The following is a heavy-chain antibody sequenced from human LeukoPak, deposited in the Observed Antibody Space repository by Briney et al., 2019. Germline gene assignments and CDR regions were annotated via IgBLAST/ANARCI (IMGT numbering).Heavy chain of an antibody. CDR3: SRLLPH. Sequence: GGSLRLSCAASGFTFSSYGMSWVRQAPGKGLEWVSTISLSVGSTYYADSVKGRFTISRDNSKSTLYLQMNSLRAEDTAVYYCSRLLPHWGQGTLVTVSS. V-gene: IGHV3-23*01. J-gene: IGHJ4*02. D-gene: IGHD3-3*01. CDR1: GFTFSSYG. CDR2: ISLSVGST.